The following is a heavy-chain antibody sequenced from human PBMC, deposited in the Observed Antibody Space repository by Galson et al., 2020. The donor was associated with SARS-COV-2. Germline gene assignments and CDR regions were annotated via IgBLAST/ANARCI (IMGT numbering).Heavy chain of an antibody. CDR3: ARDRVDYYGSESYYYGMDV. J-gene: IGHJ6*02. Sequence: PGKGLAWVAVISYDGSNKYYADSVKGRFTISRDNSKNTLYLQMNSLRAEDTAVYYCARDRVDYYGSESYYYGMDVWGQGTTVTVSS. CDR2: ISYDGSNK. V-gene: IGHV3-30*04. D-gene: IGHD3-10*01.